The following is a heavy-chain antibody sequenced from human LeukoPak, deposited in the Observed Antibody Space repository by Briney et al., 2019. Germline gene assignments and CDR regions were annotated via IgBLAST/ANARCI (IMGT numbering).Heavy chain of an antibody. J-gene: IGHJ5*02. CDR1: GYTFSNYY. Sequence: ASVKVSCKASGYTFSNYYIHWVRQAPGQGLEWMGIINSSGGSTSYAQKFQGRVTMTTDASTSTVYMELSSLRSEDTAVYFCARIGGGGDWFLKWFDPWGQGTLVTVSS. D-gene: IGHD2-21*02. CDR2: INSSGGST. V-gene: IGHV1-46*01. CDR3: ARIGGGGDWFLKWFDP.